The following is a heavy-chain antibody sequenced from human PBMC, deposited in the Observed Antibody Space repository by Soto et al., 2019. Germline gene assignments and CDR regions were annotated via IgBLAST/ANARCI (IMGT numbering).Heavy chain of an antibody. CDR2: VNPILSMS. CDR1: GDTFSFYT. Sequence: QVQLVQSGAELKKPGSSVKVSCKASGDTFSFYTINWVRQAPGLGLEWMGRVNPILSMSNYAQKFQGRVTMTADKSTSTAYMELRSLGSEDTAFYYCATSYGSGYRAFDYWGQGALVTGPS. V-gene: IGHV1-69*02. J-gene: IGHJ4*02. D-gene: IGHD3-10*01. CDR3: ATSYGSGYRAFDY.